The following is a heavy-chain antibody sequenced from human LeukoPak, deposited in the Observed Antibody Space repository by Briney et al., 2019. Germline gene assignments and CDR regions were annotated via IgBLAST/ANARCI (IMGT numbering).Heavy chain of an antibody. J-gene: IGHJ4*02. V-gene: IGHV1-69*13. CDR2: IIPIFGTA. CDR1: GGTFSSYA. D-gene: IGHD5-24*01. Sequence: SVKVSCKASGGTFSSYAISWVRQAPGQGLEWMGGIIPIFGTANYAQKFQGRVTITADESTSTAYMELSSLRSEDTAVYYCARERDGYNPPFDYWGQGTLVTVSS. CDR3: ARERDGYNPPFDY.